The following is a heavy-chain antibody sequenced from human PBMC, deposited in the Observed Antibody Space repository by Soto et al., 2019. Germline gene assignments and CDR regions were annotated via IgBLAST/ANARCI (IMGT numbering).Heavy chain of an antibody. D-gene: IGHD5-12*01. CDR1: GFTFSSYS. CDR3: ARDPLIGYDALDY. Sequence: EVQLVESGGGLVKPGGSLRLSCAASGFTFSSYSMNWVRQAPGKGLEWVSSISSSSSYIYYADSVKGRFTISRDNAKNSLYLQMNSLRAEDTAVYYCARDPLIGYDALDYWGQGTLVTVSS. CDR2: ISSSSSYI. V-gene: IGHV3-21*01. J-gene: IGHJ4*02.